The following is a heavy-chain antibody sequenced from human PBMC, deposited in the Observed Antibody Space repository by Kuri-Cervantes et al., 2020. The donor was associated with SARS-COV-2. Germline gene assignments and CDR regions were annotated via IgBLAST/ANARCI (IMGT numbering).Heavy chain of an antibody. D-gene: IGHD3-16*02. CDR2: IKQDGSEK. J-gene: IGHJ4*02. CDR3: ARDILSFLGTHYFDY. Sequence: GESLKISCAASGFTFTNYWMSWVRQTPGKGLEWVANIKQDGSEKYYVDSVKGRFTISRDNAKNSLYLQMNSLRAEDTAVYYCARDILSFLGTHYFDYWGQGTLVTVSS. V-gene: IGHV3-7*01. CDR1: GFTFTNYW.